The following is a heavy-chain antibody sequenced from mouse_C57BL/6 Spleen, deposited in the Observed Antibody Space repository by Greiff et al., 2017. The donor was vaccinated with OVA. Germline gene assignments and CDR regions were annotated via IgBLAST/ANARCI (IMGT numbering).Heavy chain of an antibody. CDR1: GFNIKDDY. CDR3: TQDYPPYAMDY. CDR2: IDPENGDT. J-gene: IGHJ4*01. D-gene: IGHD5-5*01. V-gene: IGHV14-4*01. Sequence: EVQLQQSGAELVRPGASVKLSCTASGFNIKDDYMHWVKQRPEQGLEWIGWIDPENGDTEYASKFQGKATITADTSSNTAYLQLSSLTSEDTAVYYCTQDYPPYAMDYWGQGTSVTVSS.